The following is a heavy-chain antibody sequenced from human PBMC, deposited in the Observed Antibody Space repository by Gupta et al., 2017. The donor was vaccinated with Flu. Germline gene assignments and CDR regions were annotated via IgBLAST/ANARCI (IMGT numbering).Heavy chain of an antibody. CDR1: GFTFSSYA. CDR2: ISGSGGST. V-gene: IGHV3-23*01. CDR3: AKGDYDYVWGSYRSPSPDY. J-gene: IGHJ4*02. D-gene: IGHD3-16*02. Sequence: EVQLLESGGGLVQPGGSLRLSCAASGFTFSSYAMSWVRQAPGKGLEWVSAISGSGGSTYYADSVKGRFTISRDNSKNTLYLQMNSLRAEDTAVYYCAKGDYDYVWGSYRSPSPDYWGQGTLVTVSS.